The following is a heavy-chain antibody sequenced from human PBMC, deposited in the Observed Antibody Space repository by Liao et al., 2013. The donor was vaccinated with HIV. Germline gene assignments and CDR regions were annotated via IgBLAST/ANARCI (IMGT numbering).Heavy chain of an antibody. Sequence: QVQLQQWGARLLKPSETLSLTCAVYGGSFSDYYWSWIRQPPREGAWSGLGKVNHSGSTNYNPSLKSLFTISVDTSKNHFSLKLISVTAADTAVYYCARGRPLRYFDWWGQGTLVTVSS. CDR3: ARGRPLRYFDW. D-gene: IGHD3-3*01. CDR2: VNHSGST. J-gene: IGHJ4*02. CDR1: GGSFSDYY. V-gene: IGHV4-34*01.